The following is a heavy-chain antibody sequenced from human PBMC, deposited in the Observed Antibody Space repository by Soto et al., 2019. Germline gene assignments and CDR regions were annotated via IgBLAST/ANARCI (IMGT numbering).Heavy chain of an antibody. CDR1: GFTFSSSD. D-gene: IGHD3-22*01. Sequence: EVQLVESGGGLIQPGGSLRLSCAASGFTFSSSDMNRVRQAPGKGLEWVSLIYSGGSTYYADSVKGRFTISRDNSKKTLYLQMSSLRAEDTAVYYCATRPLLPGAPWGQGTMVTVSS. CDR3: ATRPLLPGAP. J-gene: IGHJ3*01. V-gene: IGHV3-53*01. CDR2: IYSGGST.